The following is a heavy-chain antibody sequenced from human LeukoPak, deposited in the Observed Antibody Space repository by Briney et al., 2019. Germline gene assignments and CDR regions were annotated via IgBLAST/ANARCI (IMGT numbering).Heavy chain of an antibody. J-gene: IGHJ4*02. D-gene: IGHD2-2*01. CDR1: GGSISSYY. V-gene: IGHV4-59*01. Sequence: PSGTLSLTCTVSGGSISSYYWSWIRQPPGKGLEWIGYIYYSGSTNYNPSLKSRVTISVDTSKNQFSLKLSSVTAADTAVYYCARGYRRYCSSTSCYAYYFDYWGQGTLVTVSS. CDR2: IYYSGST. CDR3: ARGYRRYCSSTSCYAYYFDY.